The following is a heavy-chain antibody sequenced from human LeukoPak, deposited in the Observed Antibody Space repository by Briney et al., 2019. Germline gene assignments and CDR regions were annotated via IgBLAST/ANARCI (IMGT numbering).Heavy chain of an antibody. CDR3: ASRYDYSNYIGY. Sequence: SETLSLTCTVSGGSISSSSYYWGWIRQPPGKGLEWIGSIYYSGSTYYNPSLKSRVTISVDTSKNQFSLKLSSVTAADTAVNYCASRYDYSNYIGYWGQGTLVTVSS. D-gene: IGHD4-11*01. J-gene: IGHJ4*02. CDR1: GGSISSSSYY. V-gene: IGHV4-39*01. CDR2: IYYSGST.